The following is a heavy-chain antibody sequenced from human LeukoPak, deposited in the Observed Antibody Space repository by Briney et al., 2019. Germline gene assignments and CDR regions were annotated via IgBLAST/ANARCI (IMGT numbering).Heavy chain of an antibody. Sequence: PGGSLRLSCAASGFTFSGYWLQWVRQAPGKGLEWVANIKQDGSEKYYVHSVKGRFTISRDNAKNSLYLEMNNLRAEDTAVYYCARRYFDYWGQGTLVTVSS. CDR2: IKQDGSEK. CDR3: ARRYFDY. CDR1: GFTFSGYW. J-gene: IGHJ4*02. V-gene: IGHV3-7*03.